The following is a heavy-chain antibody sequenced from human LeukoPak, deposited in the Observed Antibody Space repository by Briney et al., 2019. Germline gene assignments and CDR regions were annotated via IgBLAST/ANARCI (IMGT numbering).Heavy chain of an antibody. D-gene: IGHD3-3*01. CDR3: ARGEVVTIFGVVKTYYYYGMDV. J-gene: IGHJ6*02. CDR1: GFTVSSNY. CDR2: IYSGGST. V-gene: IGHV3-66*01. Sequence: GGSLRLSCAASGFTVSSNYMSWVRQAPGKGLEWVSVIYSGGSTYYADSAEGRFTISRDNSKNTLYLQMNSLRAEDTAVYYCARGEVVTIFGVVKTYYYYGMDVWGQGTTVTVSS.